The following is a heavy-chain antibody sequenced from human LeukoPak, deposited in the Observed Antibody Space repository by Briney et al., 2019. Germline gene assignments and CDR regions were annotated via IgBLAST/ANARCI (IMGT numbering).Heavy chain of an antibody. Sequence: PSATLSLTCTVSGGSISSGSNYWSWIRQPTGKGLEWIVRIYTSGSTNYNPSLKSRVTISVDTSKNQFSLKLSSVTAADTAVYYCVRGRYSSGWFKDKNWFDPWGQGIPVTVSS. V-gene: IGHV4-61*02. CDR1: GGSISSGSNY. J-gene: IGHJ5*02. D-gene: IGHD6-19*01. CDR3: VRGRYSSGWFKDKNWFDP. CDR2: IYTSGST.